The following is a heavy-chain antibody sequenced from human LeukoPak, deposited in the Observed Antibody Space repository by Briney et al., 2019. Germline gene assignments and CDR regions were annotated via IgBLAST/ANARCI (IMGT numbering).Heavy chain of an antibody. CDR3: ARDRYSSGWYRAEYFQH. Sequence: SETLSLTCTVSGGSISSYCWSWIRQPAGKGLEWIGRIYTSGSTNYNPSLKSRVTMSVDTSKNQFSLKLSSVTAADTAVYYCARDRYSSGWYRAEYFQHWGQGTLVTVSS. V-gene: IGHV4-4*07. CDR2: IYTSGST. CDR1: GGSISSYC. J-gene: IGHJ1*01. D-gene: IGHD6-19*01.